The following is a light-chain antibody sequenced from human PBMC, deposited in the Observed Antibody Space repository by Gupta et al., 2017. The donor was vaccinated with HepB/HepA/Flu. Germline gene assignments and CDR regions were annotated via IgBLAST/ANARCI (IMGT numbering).Light chain of an antibody. CDR1: SSHTGAGSD. CDR2: GND. Sequence: QSVLTQPPSVSGAPGQRVTIPCTGSSSHTGAGSDVQWYQQLPATPPKLLIYGNDNRPSGVPDRFSGSKSGTSASLAITGVQAEDEGDYYCQSYDDTRSGHVVFGGGTKLTVL. V-gene: IGLV1-40*01. CDR3: QSYDDTRSGHVV. J-gene: IGLJ2*01.